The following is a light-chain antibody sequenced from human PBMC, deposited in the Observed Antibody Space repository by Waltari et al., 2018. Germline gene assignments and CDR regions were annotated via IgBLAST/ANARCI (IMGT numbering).Light chain of an antibody. CDR3: QQTYSHPWT. CDR1: QNIVSF. Sequence: DIQMTQSPSSLSASVGATVTINCRASQNIVSFLNWYQKRPEKAPTLLIYVASNLKRGVPSRFRCSRSWAQSNLTIHGLPPEDTATYFCQQTYSHPWTFGQGTTVEVK. CDR2: VAS. V-gene: IGKV1-39*01. J-gene: IGKJ1*01.